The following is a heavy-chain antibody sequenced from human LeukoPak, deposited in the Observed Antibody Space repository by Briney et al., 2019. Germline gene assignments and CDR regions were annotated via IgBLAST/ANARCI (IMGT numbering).Heavy chain of an antibody. CDR1: GFTFSSYA. Sequence: PGGSLRLSCAASGFTFSSYAMSWVRQAPGKGLEWVSAISGSGGSTYYADSVKGRFTISRDNSKNTLYLQMNSLRAEDTAVYYCANGIAVARHAFDIWGQGTMVTVSS. CDR2: ISGSGGST. CDR3: ANGIAVARHAFDI. V-gene: IGHV3-23*01. J-gene: IGHJ3*02. D-gene: IGHD6-19*01.